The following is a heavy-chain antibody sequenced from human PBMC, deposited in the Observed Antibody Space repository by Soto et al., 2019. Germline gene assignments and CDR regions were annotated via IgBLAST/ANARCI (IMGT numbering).Heavy chain of an antibody. CDR2: INPNSGGT. D-gene: IGHD6-13*01. CDR3: GREYAAAGTNWFDP. Sequence: ASVKVSCKASGYTFTGYYMHWVRQAPGQGLEWMGWINPNSGGTNYAQKFQGRVTMTMDTSISTAYMEMSRLRSDDTAVYYCGREYAAAGTNWFDPWGQGTLVTVSS. J-gene: IGHJ5*02. CDR1: GYTFTGYY. V-gene: IGHV1-2*02.